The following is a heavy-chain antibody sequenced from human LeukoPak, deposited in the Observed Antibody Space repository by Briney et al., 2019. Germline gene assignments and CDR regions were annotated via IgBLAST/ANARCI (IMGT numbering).Heavy chain of an antibody. Sequence: GGSLRLSCAASGFTFSSYWMHWVRQAPGKGLVWVSRINSDESSTSYADSVKGRFSISRDNAKNTLYLQMNSLKTEDTAVYYCTTDLYYDFWSGYSQAEFDYWGQGTLVTVSS. V-gene: IGHV3-74*01. CDR3: TTDLYYDFWSGYSQAEFDY. CDR1: GFTFSSYW. J-gene: IGHJ4*02. D-gene: IGHD3-3*01. CDR2: INSDESST.